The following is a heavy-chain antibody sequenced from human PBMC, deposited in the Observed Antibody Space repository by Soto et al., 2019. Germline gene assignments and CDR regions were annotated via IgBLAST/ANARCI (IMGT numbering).Heavy chain of an antibody. J-gene: IGHJ5*02. Sequence: QVQLQESGPGLVKPSQTLSLTCTVSGDSISSSNNYWSWIRQPPGEGLEWIGFISYRGTTSYSPSLKSRLAISLDTSKNQFSLSLSSVTAADTAVYYCARGRGYSYGLDPWGQGTLVTVSS. V-gene: IGHV4-30-4*01. CDR3: ARGRGYSYGLDP. CDR1: GDSISSSNNY. D-gene: IGHD5-18*01. CDR2: ISYRGTT.